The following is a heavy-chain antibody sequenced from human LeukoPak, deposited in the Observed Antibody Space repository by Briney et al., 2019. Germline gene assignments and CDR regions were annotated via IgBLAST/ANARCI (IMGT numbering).Heavy chain of an antibody. J-gene: IGHJ6*03. CDR1: GFTVSSNY. Sequence: SGGSLRLSCAASGFTVSSNYMSWVRQAPGKGLEWVSLIYSGGSTYYADSVKGRITISRDNSKNTLYLQMNSLRAEDTAVYYCARAVGAPYYYMDVWGKGTTVTISS. V-gene: IGHV3-53*01. CDR2: IYSGGST. CDR3: ARAVGAPYYYMDV. D-gene: IGHD1-26*01.